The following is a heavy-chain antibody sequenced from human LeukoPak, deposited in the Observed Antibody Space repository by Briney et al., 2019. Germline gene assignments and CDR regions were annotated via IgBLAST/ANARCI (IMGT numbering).Heavy chain of an antibody. J-gene: IGHJ5*02. V-gene: IGHV4-34*01. CDR3: ARGRSGYCSSTSCRRNWFDP. CDR2: INHSGST. Sequence: SETLSLTCAVYGGSFSGYYWSWIRQPPGKGREWIGEINHSGSTNYNPSLKSRVTISVDTSKNQFSLKLSSVTAADTAVCYCARGRSGYCSSTSCRRNWFDPWGQGTLVTVSS. CDR1: GGSFSGYY. D-gene: IGHD2-2*01.